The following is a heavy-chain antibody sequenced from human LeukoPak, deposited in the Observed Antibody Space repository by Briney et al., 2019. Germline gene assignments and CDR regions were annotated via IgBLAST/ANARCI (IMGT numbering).Heavy chain of an antibody. Sequence: SETLSLTCSVSGASINSHYWTWIRQPAGKGLEWMGRIYISGSTNYSPSLKSRVTMSVDTSKNQFSLNLISVTAADTAVYYCARALNPLTGTYYFDYWGQGTLVTVSS. D-gene: IGHD4/OR15-4a*01. CDR2: IYISGST. V-gene: IGHV4-4*07. J-gene: IGHJ4*02. CDR1: GASINSHY. CDR3: ARALNPLTGTYYFDY.